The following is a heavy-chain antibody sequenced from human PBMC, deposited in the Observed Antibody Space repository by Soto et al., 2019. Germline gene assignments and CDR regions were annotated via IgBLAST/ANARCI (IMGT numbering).Heavy chain of an antibody. D-gene: IGHD4-17*01. CDR3: AKVGDYGDLNYFDY. Sequence: EVQLLESGGGLVQPGGSLRLSCAASGFTFSSYAMSWVCQAPGKGLEWVSAISGSGGSTYYADSVKGRFTISRDTSKNTLYLQMNSLRAEDTAVYYCAKVGDYGDLNYFDYWGQGTLVTVSS. J-gene: IGHJ4*02. CDR1: GFTFSSYA. CDR2: ISGSGGST. V-gene: IGHV3-23*01.